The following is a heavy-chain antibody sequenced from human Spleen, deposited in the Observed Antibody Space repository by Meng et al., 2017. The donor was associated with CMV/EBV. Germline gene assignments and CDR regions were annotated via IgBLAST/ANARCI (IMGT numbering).Heavy chain of an antibody. J-gene: IGHJ4*02. CDR3: ARQWEFVSPLDH. CDR2: IKSDGTIT. Sequence: GGSLRLSCTVSGGSVSSGHYYWSWIRQPPGKGLVWVSRIKSDGTITNYANSVKGRFTISRDNAKNTLYLQMNSLRDEDTAVYYCARQWEFVSPLDHWGQGTLVTVSS. CDR1: GGSVSSGHYY. D-gene: IGHD1-26*01. V-gene: IGHV3-74*01.